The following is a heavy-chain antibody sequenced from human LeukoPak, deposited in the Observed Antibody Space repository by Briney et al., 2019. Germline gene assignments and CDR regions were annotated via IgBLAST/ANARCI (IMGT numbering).Heavy chain of an antibody. CDR3: ARHRDYYDT. CDR2: IYSSGSA. Sequence: SETLSLTCTVSGASINNNFWTWIRHPPGKGLEWIGYIYSSGSANYNTSLKSRVIISGDTSKNQISLNLTSVTAADTAVYFCARHRDYYDTWGHGTLVTVSS. V-gene: IGHV4-59*08. CDR1: GASINNNF. D-gene: IGHD3-22*01. J-gene: IGHJ4*01.